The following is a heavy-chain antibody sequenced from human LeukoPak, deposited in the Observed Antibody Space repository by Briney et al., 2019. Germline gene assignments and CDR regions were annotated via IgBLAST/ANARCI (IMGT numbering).Heavy chain of an antibody. Sequence: SQTLSLTCTVSGGSINSATYYWTWIRQPAGKGLEWIGYIYYSGSTNYNPSLKSRATISVDTSKNQFSLKLSSVSAADTAVYYCARAYTLMDVWGKGTTVTVSS. CDR3: ARAYTLMDV. CDR2: IYYSGST. D-gene: IGHD2-2*02. CDR1: GGSINSATYY. V-gene: IGHV4-61*09. J-gene: IGHJ6*03.